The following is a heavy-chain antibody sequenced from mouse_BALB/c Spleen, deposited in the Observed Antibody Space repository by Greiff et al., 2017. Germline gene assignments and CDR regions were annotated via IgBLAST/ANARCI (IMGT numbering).Heavy chain of an antibody. V-gene: IGHV3-6*02. D-gene: IGHD1-1*01. CDR2: ISYDGSN. Sequence: EVKLLESGPGLVKPSQSLSLTCSVTGYSITSGYYWNWIRQFPGNKLEWMGYISYDGSNNYNPSLKNRISITRDTSKNQFFLKLNSVTTEDTATYYCARGITTVVYWYFDVWGAGTTVTVSS. CDR3: ARGITTVVYWYFDV. J-gene: IGHJ1*01. CDR1: GYSITSGYY.